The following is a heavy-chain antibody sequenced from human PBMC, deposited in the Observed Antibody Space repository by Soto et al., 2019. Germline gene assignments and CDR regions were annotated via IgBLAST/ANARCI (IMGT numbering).Heavy chain of an antibody. CDR1: GGTFSSYT. J-gene: IGHJ6*02. V-gene: IGHV1-69*02. Sequence: GASVKVSCTASGGTFSSYTISWVRQAPGQGLEWMGRIIPILGIANYAQKFQGRVTITADKSTSTAYMELSSLRSEDTAVYYCARTLYSGSYSYYYYYGMDVWGQGTTVTVSS. CDR3: ARTLYSGSYSYYYYYGMDV. D-gene: IGHD1-26*01. CDR2: IIPILGIA.